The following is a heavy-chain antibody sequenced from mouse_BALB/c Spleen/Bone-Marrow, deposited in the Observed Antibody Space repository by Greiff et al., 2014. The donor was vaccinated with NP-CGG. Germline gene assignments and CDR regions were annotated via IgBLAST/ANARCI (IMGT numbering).Heavy chain of an antibody. J-gene: IGHJ2*01. CDR1: GFIFSDYY. CDR2: ISYGVGST. D-gene: IGHD2-4*01. V-gene: IGHV5-12*02. Sequence: EVQLVESGGGSVQPGGSLKLSCATSGFIFSDYYMYWVRQTPEKRLEWVAYISYGVGSTYYPDTVKGRFTISRDNAKNTLYLQMSRLKSEDTAMYYCARKGLRRNYFDYWGQGTTLTVSS. CDR3: ARKGLRRNYFDY.